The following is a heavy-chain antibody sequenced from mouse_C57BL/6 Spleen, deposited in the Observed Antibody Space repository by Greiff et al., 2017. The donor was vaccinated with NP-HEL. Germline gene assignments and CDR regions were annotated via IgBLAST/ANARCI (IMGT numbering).Heavy chain of an antibody. CDR2: INPSSGYT. V-gene: IGHV1-4*01. Sequence: QVHVKQSGAELARPGASVKMSCKASGYTFTSYTMHWVKQRPGQGLEWIGYINPSSGYTKYNQKFKDKATLTADKSSSTAYMQLSSLTSEDSAVYYCARRGYYYGNFDYWGKGTTLTVSS. CDR3: ARRGYYYGNFDY. J-gene: IGHJ2*01. D-gene: IGHD1-1*01. CDR1: GYTFTSYT.